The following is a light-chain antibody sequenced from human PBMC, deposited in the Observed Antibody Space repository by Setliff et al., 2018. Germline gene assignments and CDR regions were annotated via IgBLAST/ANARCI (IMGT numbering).Light chain of an antibody. CDR1: SSDVGYYDR. J-gene: IGLJ1*01. V-gene: IGLV2-18*02. Sequence: QSVLTQPPSVSGSPGQSVTISCTGTSSDVGYYDRVSWYQQPPGTAPKLMIYDVSSRPSGVPDRFSGSKSGNISGLQADDEADYYCSSYTSRSTYVFGTGTKGTVL. CDR2: DVS. CDR3: SSYTSRSTYV.